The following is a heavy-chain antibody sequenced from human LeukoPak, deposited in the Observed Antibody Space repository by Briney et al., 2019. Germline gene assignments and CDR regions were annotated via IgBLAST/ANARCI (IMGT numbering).Heavy chain of an antibody. CDR3: ARRVPTQVITDYFDY. Sequence: GGSLRLSFAASGFTFSAYSMNWVRQAPGKGLEWISCIDSSTRTIFYADSVKGRFTISRDNAKNSLFLQMNSLRAEDTAVYYCARRVPTQVITDYFDYWGQGTLVTVSS. CDR2: IDSSTRTI. J-gene: IGHJ4*02. CDR1: GFTFSAYS. D-gene: IGHD3-16*01. V-gene: IGHV3-48*04.